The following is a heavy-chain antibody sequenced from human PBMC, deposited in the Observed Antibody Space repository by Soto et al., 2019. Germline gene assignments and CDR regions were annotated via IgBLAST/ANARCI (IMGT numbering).Heavy chain of an antibody. D-gene: IGHD6-13*01. V-gene: IGHV3-21*01. Sequence: EVQLVESGGGLVKPGGSLRLSCAASGFTVSSYSMNWVRQAPGKGLEWVSSISSSSSYIYYADSVKGRFTISRDNAKNSLYLQMNSLGAEDTAVYYCARDTPGSSSLGVYYYYYMGVWGKGTTVTVSS. J-gene: IGHJ6*03. CDR2: ISSSSSYI. CDR3: ARDTPGSSSLGVYYYYYMGV. CDR1: GFTVSSYS.